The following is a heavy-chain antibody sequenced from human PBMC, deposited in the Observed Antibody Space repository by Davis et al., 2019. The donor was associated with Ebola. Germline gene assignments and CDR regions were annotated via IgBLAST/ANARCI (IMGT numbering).Heavy chain of an antibody. CDR1: GGTFSSYA. CDR2: IIPIFGTA. D-gene: IGHD3-22*01. J-gene: IGHJ5*02. CDR3: ARSHHYYDSSGYYL. Sequence: SVKVSCKASGGTFSSYAISWVRQAPGQGLEWMGGIIPIFGTANYAQKFQGRVTITADKSTSTAYMELSSLRSEDTAVYYCARSHHYYDSSGYYLWGQGTLVAVSS. V-gene: IGHV1-69*06.